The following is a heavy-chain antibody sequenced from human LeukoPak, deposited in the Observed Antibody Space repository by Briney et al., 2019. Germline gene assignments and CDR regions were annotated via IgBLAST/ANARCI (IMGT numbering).Heavy chain of an antibody. CDR1: GFTFSTYA. V-gene: IGHV3-23*01. CDR3: VRGGGAAYKYNAFDL. Sequence: PGGSLRLSCAVSGFTFSTYAMSWVRQAPGKGLEWISAVRGSGSDTYYAESVKGRFTISRDNTKNSLYLQMNSLRAEDTAVYYCVRGGGAAYKYNAFDLWGQGTMVTGSS. J-gene: IGHJ3*01. CDR2: VRGSGSDT. D-gene: IGHD3-16*01.